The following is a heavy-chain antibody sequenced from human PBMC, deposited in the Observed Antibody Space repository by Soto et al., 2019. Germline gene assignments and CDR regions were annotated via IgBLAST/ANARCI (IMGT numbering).Heavy chain of an antibody. Sequence: PGGSLRLSCAASGFTFGRYGMHWVRQAPGKGLEWVAVIWYDGSNKYYADSVKGRFTISRDNSKNTLYLQMNSLRAEDTAVYYCARPASCISTSCSHWFDPWGQGTLVTVSS. CDR3: ARPASCISTSCSHWFDP. CDR2: IWYDGSNK. D-gene: IGHD2-2*01. J-gene: IGHJ5*02. V-gene: IGHV3-33*01. CDR1: GFTFGRYG.